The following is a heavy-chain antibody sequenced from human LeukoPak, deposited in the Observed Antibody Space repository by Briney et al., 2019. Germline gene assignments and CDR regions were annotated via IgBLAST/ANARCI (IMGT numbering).Heavy chain of an antibody. Sequence: GGSLRLSCAASGFTFSSYWMSWVRQAPGKGLEWVANIKQDGSEKYYVDSVKGRFTISRDNAKNSLYLQMNSLRAEDTAVYYCARGGQRAGWLDDFDYWGQGTLVTVSS. CDR2: IKQDGSEK. V-gene: IGHV3-7*01. J-gene: IGHJ4*02. CDR3: ARGGQRAGWLDDFDY. CDR1: GFTFSSYW. D-gene: IGHD6-19*01.